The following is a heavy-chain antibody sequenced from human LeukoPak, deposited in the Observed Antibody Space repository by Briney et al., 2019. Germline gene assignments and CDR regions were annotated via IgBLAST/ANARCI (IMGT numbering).Heavy chain of an antibody. CDR1: GFTFSSYA. V-gene: IGHV3-23*01. CDR2: ISGSGGST. Sequence: GGSLRLSCAASGFTFSSYAMSWVRQAPGKGLEWVSAISGSGGSTYYADSVKGRFTISRDNSKNTLYLQMNSLRAEDTAVYYYAKDLDFWSGYYTGWGQGTLVTVSS. J-gene: IGHJ4*02. D-gene: IGHD3-3*01. CDR3: AKDLDFWSGYYTG.